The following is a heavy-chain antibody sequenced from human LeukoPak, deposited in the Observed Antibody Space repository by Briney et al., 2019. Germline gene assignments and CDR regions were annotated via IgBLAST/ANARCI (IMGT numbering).Heavy chain of an antibody. J-gene: IGHJ4*02. D-gene: IGHD4-17*01. CDR2: INPSGGST. CDR1: GYTFTSYY. Sequence: GASVKVSCKASGYTFTSYYMHWVRQAPGQGLEWMGIINPSGGSTSYAQKFQGRVTMTRDTSISTAYMELSRLRSDDTAVYYCARDSEDPYGDLLNWGQGTLVTVSS. V-gene: IGHV1-46*01. CDR3: ARDSEDPYGDLLN.